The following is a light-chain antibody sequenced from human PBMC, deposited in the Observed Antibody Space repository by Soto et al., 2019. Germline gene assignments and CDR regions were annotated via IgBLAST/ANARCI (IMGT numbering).Light chain of an antibody. CDR2: DNN. CDR1: SSNIGNNY. CDR3: GTWDSSLSALYV. J-gene: IGLJ1*01. V-gene: IGLV1-51*01. Sequence: QSLQRHSPSLSAAPGQKVTISCSGSSSNIGNNYVSWYQQLPGTAPKLLIYDNNKRPSGIPDRFSGSKSGTSATLGITGLQTGDEADYYCGTWDSSLSALYVFGTGTKVTVL.